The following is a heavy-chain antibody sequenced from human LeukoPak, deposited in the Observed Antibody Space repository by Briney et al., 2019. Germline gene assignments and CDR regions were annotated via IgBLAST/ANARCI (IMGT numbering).Heavy chain of an antibody. D-gene: IGHD2-8*01. J-gene: IGHJ4*02. CDR3: AKDQGPLNY. CDR2: ISNDGSDK. CDR1: GFTFRNYG. V-gene: IGHV3-30*18. Sequence: GGSLRLSCAASGFTFRNYGMHWVRQAPGTGLEWMTFISNDGSDKSYADSVKGRFTVSRDNSKNTVYLQMNSLRPEDTAVYYCAKDQGPLNYWGQGTLVTISS.